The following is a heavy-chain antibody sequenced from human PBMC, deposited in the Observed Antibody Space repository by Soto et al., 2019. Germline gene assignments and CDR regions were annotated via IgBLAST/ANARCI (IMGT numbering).Heavy chain of an antibody. J-gene: IGHJ4*02. Sequence: QVQLVQSGAEVKKPGASVKVSCKASGYTFTSYGISWVRQAPGQGLEWMGWISAYNGNTNYAQKLQGRVTMTTDTPTMTAHIELRSLRSDDTDVYFCAGDHGFRSDYWGQGTLVSVSS. CDR1: GYTFTSYG. V-gene: IGHV1-18*01. CDR3: AGDHGFRSDY. CDR2: ISAYNGNT. D-gene: IGHD3-10*01.